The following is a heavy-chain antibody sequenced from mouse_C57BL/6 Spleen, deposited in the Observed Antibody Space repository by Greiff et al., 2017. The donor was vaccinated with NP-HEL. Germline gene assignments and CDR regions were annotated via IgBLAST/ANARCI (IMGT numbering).Heavy chain of an antibody. CDR3: ARHEGAGLLRSYYFDY. CDR1: GYTFTEYT. J-gene: IGHJ2*01. CDR2: FYPGSGSI. V-gene: IGHV1-62-2*01. D-gene: IGHD1-1*01. Sequence: VQLQQSGAELVKPGASVKLSCKASGYTFTEYTIHWVKQRSGQGLEWIGWFYPGSGSIKYNEKFKDKATLTADKSSSTVYMELSRLTSEDSAVYFCARHEGAGLLRSYYFDYWGQGTTLTVSS.